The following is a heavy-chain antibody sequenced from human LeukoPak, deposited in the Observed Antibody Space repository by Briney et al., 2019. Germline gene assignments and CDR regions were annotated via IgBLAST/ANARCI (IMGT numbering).Heavy chain of an antibody. Sequence: GGSLRLSCAASGFTFSSYWMHWVRQAPGKGLVWVSRINSDGSSTSYADSVKGRFTISRDNAKNTLYLQMNSLRAEDTAVYYCARGETYYDILTGFDYWGQGTLVTVSS. J-gene: IGHJ4*02. V-gene: IGHV3-74*01. CDR3: ARGETYYDILTGFDY. CDR2: INSDGSST. CDR1: GFTFSSYW. D-gene: IGHD3-9*01.